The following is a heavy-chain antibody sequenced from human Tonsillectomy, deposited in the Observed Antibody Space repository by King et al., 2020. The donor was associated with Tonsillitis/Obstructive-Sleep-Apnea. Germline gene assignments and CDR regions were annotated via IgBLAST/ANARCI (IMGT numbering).Heavy chain of an antibody. Sequence: VQLVESGGGLVQPGGSLRLSCAASGFIFSRYEMNWVRQAPGKGLEWVSYISSGGSTISYAESVKGRFTISRDNAKNSLSLQMNSLRAEDTAVYYCVRKDFGDYVEWFDPWGQGTLVTVSS. CDR1: GFIFSRYE. CDR3: VRKDFGDYVEWFDP. J-gene: IGHJ5*02. V-gene: IGHV3-48*03. CDR2: ISSGGSTI. D-gene: IGHD4-17*01.